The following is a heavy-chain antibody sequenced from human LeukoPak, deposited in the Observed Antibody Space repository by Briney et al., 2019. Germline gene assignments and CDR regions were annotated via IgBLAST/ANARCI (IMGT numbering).Heavy chain of an antibody. CDR1: GFTFSSYA. CDR3: AKGEYYYGSGSYYLDY. CDR2: ISGSGGST. J-gene: IGHJ4*02. D-gene: IGHD3-10*01. Sequence: TGGSLRLSCAASGFTFSSYAMSWVRQAPGKGLEWVSAISGSGGSTYYADSVKGRFTISRDNSKNTLYLQMNSLRAEDTAVYYCAKGEYYYGSGSYYLDYWGQGTLVTVSS. V-gene: IGHV3-23*01.